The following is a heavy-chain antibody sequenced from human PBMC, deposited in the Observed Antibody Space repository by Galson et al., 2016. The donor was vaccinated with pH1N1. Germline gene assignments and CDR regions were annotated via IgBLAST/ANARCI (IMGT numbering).Heavy chain of an antibody. J-gene: IGHJ6*02. V-gene: IGHV3-30*18. D-gene: IGHD3-9*01. CDR1: GFPFSRYV. Sequence: SLRLSCAASGFPFSRYVMNWVRQAPGKGPEWVAGISFDGSHENYADSVRGRVTISRDNSKNTLFLLLDSLRPENTAVYYCAKDRPQMMLRYCDWLLGDAMDVWGQGTTVTVSS. CDR3: AKDRPQMMLRYCDWLLGDAMDV. CDR2: ISFDGSHE.